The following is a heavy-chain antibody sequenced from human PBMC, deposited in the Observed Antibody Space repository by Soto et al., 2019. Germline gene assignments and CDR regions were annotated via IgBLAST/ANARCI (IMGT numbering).Heavy chain of an antibody. Sequence: GGSLRLSCAASGFPFGSYAMSWVRQAPGKGLEWVASIGGGGSDTYYADSVRGRFTISRDNSKNALYVQMNSLRAEDTAVYYCAKDVFQDPVVRRIFITIALDVWGQGTTVTVSS. J-gene: IGHJ6*02. D-gene: IGHD3-10*01. V-gene: IGHV3-23*01. CDR2: IGGGGSDT. CDR1: GFPFGSYA. CDR3: AKDVFQDPVVRRIFITIALDV.